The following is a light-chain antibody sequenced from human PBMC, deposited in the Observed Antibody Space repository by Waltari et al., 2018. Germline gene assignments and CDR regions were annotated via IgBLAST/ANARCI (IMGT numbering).Light chain of an antibody. CDR3: YSTTDNNLGV. Sequence: SSELTQPSSVSVSPGQTARITCSGDMLTKKYTRWFQQKQGQAPVLVLYQASARPSGIPGRFSGSSSGTTVTLTISGALVGDESDYYCYSTTDNNLGVFGPGTRVTVL. CDR1: MLTKKY. CDR2: QAS. J-gene: IGLJ1*01. V-gene: IGLV3-27*01.